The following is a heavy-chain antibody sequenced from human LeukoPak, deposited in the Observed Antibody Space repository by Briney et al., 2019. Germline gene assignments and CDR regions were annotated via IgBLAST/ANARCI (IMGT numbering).Heavy chain of an antibody. J-gene: IGHJ4*02. CDR3: ASAADSSGYYYSFDY. D-gene: IGHD3-22*01. Sequence: SVKVSCKASGYSFTSHYMHWVRQAPGQGLEWMGGIIPIFGTANYAQKFQGRVTITADESTSTAYMELSSLRSEDTAVYYCASAADSSGYYYSFDYWGQGTLVTVSS. CDR1: GYSFTSHY. CDR2: IIPIFGTA. V-gene: IGHV1-69*13.